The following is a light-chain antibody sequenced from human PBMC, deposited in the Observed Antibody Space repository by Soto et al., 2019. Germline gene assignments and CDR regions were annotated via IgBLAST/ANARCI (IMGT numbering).Light chain of an antibody. CDR3: QQLNSYSIFT. CDR1: QGISSY. V-gene: IGKV1-9*01. CDR2: GAS. Sequence: DIRLTQSPSFLSASVGDRVTITCRASQGISSYFAWYQQKPGKAPKLLIFGASILQSGVASRFSGSGSGTEFTLTISSLQPEDFATYYCQQLNSYSIFTFGPGTTVDI. J-gene: IGKJ3*01.